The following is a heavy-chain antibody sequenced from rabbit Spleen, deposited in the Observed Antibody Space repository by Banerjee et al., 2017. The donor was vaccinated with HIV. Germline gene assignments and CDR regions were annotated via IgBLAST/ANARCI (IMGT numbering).Heavy chain of an antibody. J-gene: IGHJ3*01. V-gene: IGHV1S47*01. D-gene: IGHD2-1*01. Sequence: QEQLEESGGGLVLPGGSLKLSCKASGFDFSSYGVSWVRQAPGKVLEWIGYIDPLFGATYYASWVNGRFTISSHNAQNTLYLQLNSLTVADTATYFCARARDTYDDVGDYARLDLWGPGTLVTVS. CDR3: ARARDTYDDVGDYARLDL. CDR2: IDPLFGAT. CDR1: GFDFSSYG.